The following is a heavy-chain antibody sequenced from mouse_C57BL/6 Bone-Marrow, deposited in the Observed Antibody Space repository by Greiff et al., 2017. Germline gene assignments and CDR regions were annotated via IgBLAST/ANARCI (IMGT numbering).Heavy chain of an antibody. V-gene: IGHV14-4*01. Sequence: VQLQQSGAELVRPGASVKLSCTASGFNIKDDYMHWVKQRPEQGLEWIGWIDPENGDTEYASKFQGKATIPADTSSNTAYLQLSSLTSEDTAVYSSTATTVVDMDYWGQGTAVTVSS. D-gene: IGHD1-1*01. CDR1: GFNIKDDY. CDR2: IDPENGDT. CDR3: TATTVVDMDY. J-gene: IGHJ4*01.